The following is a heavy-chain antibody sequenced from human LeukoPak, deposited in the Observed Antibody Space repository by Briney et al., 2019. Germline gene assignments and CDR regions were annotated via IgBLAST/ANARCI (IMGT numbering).Heavy chain of an antibody. CDR2: INHRGST. CDR3: ARGIVHCSSTSCYEFDY. CDR1: GGSFSGYY. Sequence: SETLSLTCAVYGGSFSGYYWSWMRQPPGKGLEWIGQINHRGSTNYNPSLKSRVTISVDTSKNQFSLKLSSVTAADTAVYYCARGIVHCSSTSCYEFDYWGQGTLVTVSS. V-gene: IGHV4-34*01. D-gene: IGHD2-2*01. J-gene: IGHJ4*02.